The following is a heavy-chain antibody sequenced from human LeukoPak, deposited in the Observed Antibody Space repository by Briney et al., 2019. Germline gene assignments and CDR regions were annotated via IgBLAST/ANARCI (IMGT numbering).Heavy chain of an antibody. Sequence: SETLSLTCTVSGDSISSSTYYWAWIRQPPGKGLEWIGNIYYSGSTYYNPSLKSRVTISIDTSKNHFSLGLSSVTAADMAVYYCARGLYDGGSWFHFDSWGQGTLVTVSS. CDR3: ARGLYDGGSWFHFDS. CDR1: GDSISSSTYY. V-gene: IGHV4-39*02. D-gene: IGHD6-13*01. J-gene: IGHJ4*02. CDR2: IYYSGST.